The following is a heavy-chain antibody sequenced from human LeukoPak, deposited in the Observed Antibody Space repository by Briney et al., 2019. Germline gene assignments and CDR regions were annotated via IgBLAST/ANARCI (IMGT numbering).Heavy chain of an antibody. J-gene: IGHJ4*02. CDR2: FYSGGST. CDR3: ARQRDRYYFDY. V-gene: IGHV3-66*02. Sequence: PGGSLRLSCAASGFTVNSNYMRWVRQAPGKGLEWVSVFYSGGSTYYADSVKGRFTISRDNSKNTLYLQMNSLRAEDTAVYYCARQRDRYYFDYWGQGTLVTVSS. CDR1: GFTVNSNY. D-gene: IGHD1-14*01.